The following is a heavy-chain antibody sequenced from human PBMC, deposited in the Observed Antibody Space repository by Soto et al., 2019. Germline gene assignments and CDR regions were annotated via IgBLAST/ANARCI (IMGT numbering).Heavy chain of an antibody. J-gene: IGHJ4*02. Sequence: GGSLRLSCAASGFTFSDYYMSWIRQAPGKGLEWVSYISSSGSTIYYADSVKGRFTISRDNAKNSLYLQMNSLRAEDTAVYYCAREDSSSFLACDYWGQGTLVTVSS. V-gene: IGHV3-11*01. CDR1: GFTFSDYY. D-gene: IGHD6-6*01. CDR2: ISSSGSTI. CDR3: AREDSSSFLACDY.